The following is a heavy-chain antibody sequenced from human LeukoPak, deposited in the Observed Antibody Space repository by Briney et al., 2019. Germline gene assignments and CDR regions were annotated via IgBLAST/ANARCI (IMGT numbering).Heavy chain of an antibody. V-gene: IGHV1-2*02. D-gene: IGHD3-10*01. CDR1: GYTFTGYY. CDR2: INPNSGGT. CDR3: ARAGRITMVRGVKGDDY. J-gene: IGHJ4*02. Sequence: GASVKVSCKASGYTFTGYYMHWVRQAPGQGLEWMGWINPNSGGTNYAQKFQGRVTMTRDTSISTAYMELSRLRSDDTAVYYCARAGRITMVRGVKGDDYWGQGTLVTVSS.